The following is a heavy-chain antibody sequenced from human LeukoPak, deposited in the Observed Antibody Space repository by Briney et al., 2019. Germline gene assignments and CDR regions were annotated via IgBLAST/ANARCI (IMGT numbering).Heavy chain of an antibody. D-gene: IGHD3-10*01. Sequence: AGGSLRLSCAASGFTFSSYAMSWVRQAPGKGLEWVSAISGSGGSTYYADSVKGRFTISRDNSKSTLYLQMNSLRAEDTAAYYCAKLIAVGDYDYWGQGTLVTVSS. V-gene: IGHV3-23*01. CDR1: GFTFSSYA. CDR2: ISGSGGST. CDR3: AKLIAVGDYDY. J-gene: IGHJ4*02.